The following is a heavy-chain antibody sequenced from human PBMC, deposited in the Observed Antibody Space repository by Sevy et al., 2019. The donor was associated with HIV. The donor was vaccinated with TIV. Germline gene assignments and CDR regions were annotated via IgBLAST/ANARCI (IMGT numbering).Heavy chain of an antibody. CDR3: TSGRGYSGYDLHYYYGMDV. V-gene: IGHV3-49*04. CDR1: GFTFGDYA. D-gene: IGHD5-12*01. CDR2: IRSKAYGGTT. Sequence: GGSLRLSCTASGFTFGDYAMSWVRQAPGKGLEWVGFIRSKAYGGTTEYAASVKGRFTISRDDSNSIAYLQMNSLKTEDTAVYYCTSGRGYSGYDLHYYYGMDVWGQGTTVTVSS. J-gene: IGHJ6*02.